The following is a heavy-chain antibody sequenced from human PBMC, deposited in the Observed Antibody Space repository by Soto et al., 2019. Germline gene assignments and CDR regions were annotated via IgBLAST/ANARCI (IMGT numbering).Heavy chain of an antibody. CDR3: ATWHEREHAYDV. CDR1: GLTVSGKKY. V-gene: IGHV3-53*01. D-gene: IGHD1-1*01. Sequence: GGSLRLSCAASGLTVSGKKYVAWGRQAPGKGLEWVSALYDVDGSFYAESVKGRFTTSSDSSETTVYLQMNGLRPDDTAVYYCATWHEREHAYDVWGQGTTVTVSS. J-gene: IGHJ3*01. CDR2: LYDVDGS.